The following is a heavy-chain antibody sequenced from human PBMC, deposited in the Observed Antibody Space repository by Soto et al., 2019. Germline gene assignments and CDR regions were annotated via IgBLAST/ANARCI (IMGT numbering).Heavy chain of an antibody. D-gene: IGHD3-22*01. V-gene: IGHV5-10-1*01. Sequence: GESLKISGKGSGYSFTSYWISWVRQMPGKGLEWMGRIDPSDSYTNYSPSFQGHVTISADKSISTAYLQWSSLKASDTAMYYCARSLNQVYDGNGWGLFDISGQRKIDTGSS. J-gene: IGHJ3*02. CDR1: GYSFTSYW. CDR2: IDPSDSYT. CDR3: ARSLNQVYDGNGWGLFDI.